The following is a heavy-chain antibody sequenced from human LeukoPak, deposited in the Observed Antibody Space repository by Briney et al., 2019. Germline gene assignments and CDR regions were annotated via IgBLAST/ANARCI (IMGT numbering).Heavy chain of an antibody. CDR2: INHSGST. J-gene: IGHJ5*02. D-gene: IGHD6-13*01. Sequence: SETLSLTCAVYGGSFSGYYWSWIRQPPGKGLGWIGEINHSGSTNYNPSLKSRVTISVDTSKNQFSLKLSSVTAADTAVYYCARVHGQQLVWGWFDPWGQGTLVTVSS. CDR3: ARVHGQQLVWGWFDP. V-gene: IGHV4-34*01. CDR1: GGSFSGYY.